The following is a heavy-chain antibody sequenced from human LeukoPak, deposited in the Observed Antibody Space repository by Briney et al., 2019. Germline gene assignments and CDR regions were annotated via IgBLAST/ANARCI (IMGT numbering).Heavy chain of an antibody. CDR1: GFTFSSYS. CDR2: ISIGSDYI. D-gene: IGHD1-26*01. CDR3: ARDHFPEWELSHWFDP. J-gene: IGHJ5*02. Sequence: GGSLRLSCAASGFTFSSYSMNWVRQAPGKGLEWVSSISIGSDYIFYADSVKGRFTISRDNAKNSLYLQMNSLRAEDTAIYYCARDHFPEWELSHWFDPWGQGTLVTVSS. V-gene: IGHV3-21*01.